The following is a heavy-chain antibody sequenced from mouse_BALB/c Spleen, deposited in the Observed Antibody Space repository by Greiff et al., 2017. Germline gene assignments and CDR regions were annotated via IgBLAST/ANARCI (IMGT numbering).Heavy chain of an antibody. Sequence: VQLQQSGAELVRSGASVKLSCTASGFNTKDYYMHWVKQRPEQGLEWIGWIDPENGDTEYAPKFQGKATMTADTSSNTAYLQLSSLTSEDTAVYYCTAGDKGFAYWGQGTLVTVAA. CDR1: GFNTKDYY. V-gene: IGHV14-4*02. CDR2: IDPENGDT. J-gene: IGHJ3*01. CDR3: TAGDKGFAY.